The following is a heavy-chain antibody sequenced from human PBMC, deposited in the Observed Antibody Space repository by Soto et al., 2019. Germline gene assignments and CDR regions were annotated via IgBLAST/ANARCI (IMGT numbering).Heavy chain of an antibody. J-gene: IGHJ3*01. V-gene: IGHV3-23*01. CDR3: AKDRGIIVKAGDVFDV. D-gene: IGHD3-16*02. CDR2: ISDSGDRT. CDR1: GFTLSMSA. Sequence: GGSLRLSCASSGFTLSMSAVNWVRQAPGKGLEWVSYISDSGDRTYYADSVKGRFTISRDRSKNTVSLQMDSLRAEDTAVYYCAKDRGIIVKAGDVFDVWGPGTTVTVSS.